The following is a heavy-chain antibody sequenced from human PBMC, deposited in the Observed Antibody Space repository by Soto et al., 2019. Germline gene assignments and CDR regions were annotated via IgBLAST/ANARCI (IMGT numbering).Heavy chain of an antibody. CDR2: ISYDGSNK. CDR3: ATGIFGVVEGNSFDH. D-gene: IGHD3-3*01. V-gene: IGHV3-30*03. Sequence: XGSLRLACAASGFTFSSYAMHWVRQAPGKGLEWVAVISYDGSNKYYADSVKGRFTISRDNSKNTLYLQMNSLRAEDTAVYYCATGIFGVVEGNSFDHWGQGTLVTVSS. J-gene: IGHJ5*02. CDR1: GFTFSSYA.